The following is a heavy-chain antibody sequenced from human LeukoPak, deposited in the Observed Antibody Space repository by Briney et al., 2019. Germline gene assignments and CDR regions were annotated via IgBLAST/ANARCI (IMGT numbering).Heavy chain of an antibody. V-gene: IGHV1-2*02. Sequence: ASVKVSCKASGYTFTSYGISWVRQAPGQGLEWMGWINPNSGGTNYAQKFQGRVTMTRDTSISTAYMELSRLRSDDTAVYYCARGGVVATPAGSWYFDLWGRGTLVTVSS. J-gene: IGHJ2*01. CDR1: GYTFTSYG. CDR2: INPNSGGT. D-gene: IGHD5-12*01. CDR3: ARGGVVATPAGSWYFDL.